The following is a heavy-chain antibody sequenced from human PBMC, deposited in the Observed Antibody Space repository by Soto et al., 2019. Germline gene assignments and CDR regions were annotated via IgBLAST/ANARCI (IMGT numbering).Heavy chain of an antibody. CDR3: ARQAKGAAGPLGAFDI. Sequence: PWVSLRISYKGAGYSFASYWIGWVRQMTGKGLEWMGIIYPGDSDTRYSPSFQGQVTISADKSISTAYLQWSSLKASDTAMYYCARQAKGAAGPLGAFDIWGQGTMVTVS. CDR1: GYSFASYW. J-gene: IGHJ3*02. V-gene: IGHV5-51*01. D-gene: IGHD6-13*01. CDR2: IYPGDSDT.